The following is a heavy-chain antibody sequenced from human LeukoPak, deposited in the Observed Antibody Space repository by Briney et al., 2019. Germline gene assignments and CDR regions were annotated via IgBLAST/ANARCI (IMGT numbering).Heavy chain of an antibody. Sequence: ASVKVSCKASGYTFTGYYMHWVRQAPGQGLEWMGWINPNSGGTNYAQKFQGRATMTRDTSISTAYMELSRLRSDDTAVYYCARTLFTTLYIAAAANWFDPWGQGTLVTVSS. CDR3: ARTLFTTLYIAAAANWFDP. D-gene: IGHD6-13*01. J-gene: IGHJ5*02. V-gene: IGHV1-2*02. CDR1: GYTFTGYY. CDR2: INPNSGGT.